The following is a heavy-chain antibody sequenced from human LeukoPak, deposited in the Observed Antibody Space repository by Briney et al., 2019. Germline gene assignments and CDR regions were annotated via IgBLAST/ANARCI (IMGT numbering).Heavy chain of an antibody. Sequence: GGSLRLSCAASGFTSSSYAMHWVRQAPGKGLEWVAVISYDGSNKYYADSVKGRFTISRDNSKNTLYLQMNSLRAEDTAVYYCARGEDSSGYYTRFGAFDIWGQGTMVTVSS. J-gene: IGHJ3*02. CDR3: ARGEDSSGYYTRFGAFDI. CDR2: ISYDGSNK. V-gene: IGHV3-30*01. CDR1: GFTSSSYA. D-gene: IGHD3-22*01.